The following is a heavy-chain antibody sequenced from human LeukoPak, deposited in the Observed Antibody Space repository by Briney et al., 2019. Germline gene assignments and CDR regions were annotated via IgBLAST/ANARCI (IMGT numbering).Heavy chain of an antibody. Sequence: KPSETLSLTCSVSGGSISNYYWSWTRQPPGKGLKWIGYIYYSRNTLHNPTLRSRVTISVDMSKNQFSLRLSSVTAADTAVYYCARHADIGLIRNGFDPWGQGTLVTVSS. J-gene: IGHJ5*02. CDR1: GGSISNYY. CDR3: ARHADIGLIRNGFDP. D-gene: IGHD3/OR15-3a*01. V-gene: IGHV4-59*08. CDR2: IYYSRNT.